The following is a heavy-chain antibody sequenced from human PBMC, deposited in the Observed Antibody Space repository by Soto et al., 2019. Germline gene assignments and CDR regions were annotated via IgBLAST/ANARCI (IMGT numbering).Heavy chain of an antibody. D-gene: IGHD1-20*01. J-gene: IGHJ5*02. V-gene: IGHV3-11*06. CDR3: ARDLAITGTLFDP. CDR1: GFTFGDSY. CDR2: ISSSSTYI. Sequence: GGSLRLSCEASGFTFGDSYMAWIRQAPGEGLEWISYISSSSTYIKYADSVKGRFTISRDNAKNSLYLQMTNLRVGDTAVYYCARDLAITGTLFDPWGQGTQVTVSS.